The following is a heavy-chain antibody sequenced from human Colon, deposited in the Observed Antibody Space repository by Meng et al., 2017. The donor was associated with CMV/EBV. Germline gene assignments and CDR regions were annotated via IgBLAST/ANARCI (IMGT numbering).Heavy chain of an antibody. CDR1: GFTFSDHY. Sequence: GGSLRLSCAASGFTFSDHYMDWVRQAPGKGLEWVGRTRNKANSYTTEYAASVKGRFTISRDDSKNSLYLQMNSLKTEDTAVYYCARVMTLNNWNYDWLDPWGQGTLVTVSS. J-gene: IGHJ5*02. D-gene: IGHD1-7*01. CDR2: TRNKANSYTT. V-gene: IGHV3-72*01. CDR3: ARVMTLNNWNYDWLDP.